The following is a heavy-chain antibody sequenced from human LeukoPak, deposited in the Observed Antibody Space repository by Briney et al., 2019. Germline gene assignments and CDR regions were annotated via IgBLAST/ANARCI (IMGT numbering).Heavy chain of an antibody. D-gene: IGHD6-19*01. CDR2: IKEDGSEK. J-gene: IGHJ4*02. V-gene: IGHV3-7*03. Sequence: PGGSLRLSCAGSGFTFTNYWMGWVRQAPGKGLEWVANIKEDGSEKYYVDSVKGRFTISRDNAKNSLYLQMNTARVEDTAVYYCTGDGRGWSQYWGQGTLVTVSS. CDR3: TGDGRGWSQY. CDR1: GFTFTNYW.